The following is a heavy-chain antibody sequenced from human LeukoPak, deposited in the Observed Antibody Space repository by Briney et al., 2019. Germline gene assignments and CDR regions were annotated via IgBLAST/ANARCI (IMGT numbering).Heavy chain of an antibody. CDR2: INHSGST. Sequence: SSETLSLTCAVYGGSFSGYYWSWIRQPPGKGMEWIGEINHSGSTNYNPSLKSRVTISLDTSKNQFSLKLSSVTAADTAVYYCAREAGATDYWGQGTLVTVSS. D-gene: IGHD1-26*01. CDR1: GGSFSGYY. V-gene: IGHV4-34*01. CDR3: AREAGATDY. J-gene: IGHJ4*02.